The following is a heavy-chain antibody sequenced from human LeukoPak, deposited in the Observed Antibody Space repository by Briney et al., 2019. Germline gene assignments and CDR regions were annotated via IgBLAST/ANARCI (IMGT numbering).Heavy chain of an antibody. Sequence: GGSLRLSCAASGFTFSSYGMHWVRQAPGKGLEWVAVISYDGSIQYYPDSVKGRFTISRDNSKNTLYVQMNSLRAEDTAVYYCARDSRGSGCFDYWGQGTLVTVSS. D-gene: IGHD3-10*01. CDR3: ARDSRGSGCFDY. V-gene: IGHV3-30*03. CDR1: GFTFSSYG. CDR2: ISYDGSIQ. J-gene: IGHJ4*02.